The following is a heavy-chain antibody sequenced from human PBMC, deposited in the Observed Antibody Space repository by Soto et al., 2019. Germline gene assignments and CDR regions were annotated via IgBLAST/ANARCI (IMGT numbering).Heavy chain of an antibody. CDR1: GFTFSSYG. CDR3: ATGADYSGSYKNYYYGMDV. Sequence: GGSLRLSCAASGFTFSSYGMHWVRQAPGKGLEWVAVISYDGSNKYYADSVKGRFTISRDNSKNTLYLQMNSLRAEDTAVYYCATGADYSGSYKNYYYGMDVWGQGTTVTVSS. J-gene: IGHJ6*02. D-gene: IGHD1-26*01. CDR2: ISYDGSNK. V-gene: IGHV3-30*03.